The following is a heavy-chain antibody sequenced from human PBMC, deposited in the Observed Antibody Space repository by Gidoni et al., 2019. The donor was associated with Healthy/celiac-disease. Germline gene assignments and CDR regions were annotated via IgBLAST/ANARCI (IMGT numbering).Heavy chain of an antibody. CDR1: GFPFSSYA. V-gene: IGHV3-30*04. CDR3: AREAVVVAALGWSCWFDP. J-gene: IGHJ5*02. D-gene: IGHD2-15*01. Sequence: QVQLVESGGGVVQPGRSLRLSCAASGFPFSSYAMHLVRQAPGKGLEWVAVISYDGSNKYYADSVKGRFTISRDNSKNTLYLQMNSLRAEDTAVYYCAREAVVVAALGWSCWFDPWGQGTLVTVSS. CDR2: ISYDGSNK.